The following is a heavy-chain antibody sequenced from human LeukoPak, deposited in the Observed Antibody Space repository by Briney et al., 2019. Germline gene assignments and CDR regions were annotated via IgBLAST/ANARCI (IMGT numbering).Heavy chain of an antibody. J-gene: IGHJ4*02. CDR2: IQYDDSEK. D-gene: IGHD5-12*01. Sequence: GGSLRLSCAASGFTFTFSTSGMHWVRQAPGKGLEWVAFIQYDDSEKSYADSVKGRCTTSRDNSKNTVYLQMNSLRVEDTAVYNWGKEGGTVEIGEFDNGAQGPRVTVSS. CDR3: GKEGGTVEIGEFDN. V-gene: IGHV3-30*02. CDR1: GFTFTFSTSG.